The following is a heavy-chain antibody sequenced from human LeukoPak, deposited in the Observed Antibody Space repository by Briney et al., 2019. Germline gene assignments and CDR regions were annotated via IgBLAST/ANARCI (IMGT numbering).Heavy chain of an antibody. J-gene: IGHJ4*02. V-gene: IGHV1-2*02. CDR3: ARVRGSYSSIDY. CDR1: GYTITGYY. D-gene: IGHD1-26*01. Sequence: ASVKVSCKASGYTITGYYMHWVRQAPGQGLEWMGWINPNSGGTNYAQKFQGRVTMTRDTSISTAYMELSRLRSDDTAVYYCARVRGSYSSIDYWGQGTLVTVSS. CDR2: INPNSGGT.